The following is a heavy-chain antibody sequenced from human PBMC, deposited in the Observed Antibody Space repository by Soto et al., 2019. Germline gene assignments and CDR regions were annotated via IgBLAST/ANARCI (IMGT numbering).Heavy chain of an antibody. V-gene: IGHV1-2*02. CDR3: ARANSGDDDEFDY. J-gene: IGHJ4*02. CDR2: VNPNSGGT. D-gene: IGHD5-12*01. CDR1: GYSFIGFY. Sequence: ASVKVSCKASGYSFIGFYIHWVRQAPGQGLEWMGWVNPNSGGTHYAQKFQGGVTMTRDTSVTSAYMEVTRLRSDDTAIYYCARANSGDDDEFDYWGQGTPVTVSS.